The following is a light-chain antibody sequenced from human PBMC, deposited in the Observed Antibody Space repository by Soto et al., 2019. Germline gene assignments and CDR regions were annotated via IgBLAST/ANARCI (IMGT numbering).Light chain of an antibody. CDR1: SSEVGGYNY. CDR2: EVS. CDR3: SSFAGNNNLV. J-gene: IGLJ2*01. V-gene: IGLV2-8*01. Sequence: QSVLTQPPSASGSPGQSVTISCTGTSSEVGGYNYVSWYQQHPGKAPKLMISEVSKRPSGVPDRFSGSKSGNTASLTVSGLQAEDEADYYCSSFAGNNNLVFGGGTKLTVL.